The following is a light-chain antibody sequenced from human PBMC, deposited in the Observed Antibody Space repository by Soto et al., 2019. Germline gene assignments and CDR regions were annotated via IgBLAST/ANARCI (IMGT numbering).Light chain of an antibody. J-gene: IGKJ1*01. V-gene: IGKV1-39*01. CDR3: QQSYSTSRT. CDR1: QSISSW. Sequence: IQLTQSISNLSASVGDRITMTCRASQSISSWLAWYQKKPGKAPKLLIYAASSLQSGVPSRFSGSGSGTDFTLTISSLQPEDFATYYCQQSYSTSRTCGQGTKWIS. CDR2: AAS.